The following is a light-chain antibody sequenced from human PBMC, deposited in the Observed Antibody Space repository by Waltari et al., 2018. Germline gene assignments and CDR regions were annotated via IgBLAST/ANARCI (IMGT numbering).Light chain of an antibody. CDR3: QQANSFPIT. J-gene: IGKJ5*01. Sequence: DIQMTQSPSSLSASVGDRVTITCRTSPDISPWVAWYQHKPGKAPKLLIYAASSLQSGVPSRFRGSGSGTDFTLTLSSLQPEDFATYYCQQANSFPITFGQGTRLEIK. V-gene: IGKV1-12*01. CDR1: PDISPW. CDR2: AAS.